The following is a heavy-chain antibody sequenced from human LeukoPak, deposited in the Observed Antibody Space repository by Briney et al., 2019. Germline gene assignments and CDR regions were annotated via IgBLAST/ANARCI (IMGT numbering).Heavy chain of an antibody. CDR3: ARDRTGYFDY. Sequence: SETLSLTCTVSGGSISSSSYYWGWIRQPPGEGLEWIGSIYYSGSTYYNPSLKSRVTISVDTSKNQFSLKLSSVTAADTAVYYCARDRTGYFDYWGQGTLVTVSS. CDR2: IYYSGST. V-gene: IGHV4-39*07. CDR1: GGSISSSSYY. D-gene: IGHD4-17*01. J-gene: IGHJ4*02.